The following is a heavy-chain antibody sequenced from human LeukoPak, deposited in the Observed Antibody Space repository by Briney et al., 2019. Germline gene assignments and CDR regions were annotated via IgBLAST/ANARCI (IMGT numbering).Heavy chain of an antibody. CDR3: AKDRCRGGSCFYFDY. D-gene: IGHD2-15*01. CDR1: GFTFSSYW. V-gene: IGHV3-7*03. Sequence: GGSLRLSCAASGFTFSSYWMSWVRQAPGKGLEWVANIKQDGSEKYYVDSVKGRFTISRDNAKNTLYLQMNSLRAEDTAVYYCAKDRCRGGSCFYFDYWGQGTLATVSS. J-gene: IGHJ4*02. CDR2: IKQDGSEK.